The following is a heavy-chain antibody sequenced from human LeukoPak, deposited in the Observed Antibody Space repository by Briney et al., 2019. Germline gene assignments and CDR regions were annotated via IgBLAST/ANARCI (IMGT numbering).Heavy chain of an antibody. CDR1: GGSLSSSY. CDR3: ARHQKDSYDSIFHAFEI. D-gene: IGHD3-22*01. CDR2: LYHSGKT. J-gene: IGHJ3*02. V-gene: IGHV4-59*03. Sequence: SETLSLTCTVSGGSLSSSYWSWIRQPPGRGLEWIGCLYHSGKTIYNPSLKSRVTISVDTSKNQFSLMLNSVTAADTATYYCARHQKDSYDSIFHAFEIWGQGTMATVSS.